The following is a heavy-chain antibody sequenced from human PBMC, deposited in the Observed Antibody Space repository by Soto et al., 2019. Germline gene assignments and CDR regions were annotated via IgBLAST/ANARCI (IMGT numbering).Heavy chain of an antibody. CDR2: IYPADSDT. CDR1: GYSFTSYW. CDR3: AGAALYFTNGPNAFDL. Sequence: GESLKISCKTSGYSFTSYWIGWVRQMPGKGQEWMGIIYPADSDTRYSPSFHGQVTISAEKSISTAYLQWTTLRASDPAMYYCAGAALYFTNGPNAFDLWGQGTMVTVSS. D-gene: IGHD3-9*01. J-gene: IGHJ3*01. V-gene: IGHV5-51*01.